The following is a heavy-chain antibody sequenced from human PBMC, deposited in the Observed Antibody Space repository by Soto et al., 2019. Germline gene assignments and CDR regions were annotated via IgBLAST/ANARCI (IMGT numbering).Heavy chain of an antibody. V-gene: IGHV3-74*01. Sequence: GGSLRLSCAASGFTFSSYWMYWVRQAPGKGLVWVSRVNPDGSVTSYADSVKGRFTVSRDNAKNMLYLQMNNLRAEDTAMYYCARVLGYSAYDFNYYDMDVWGQGSTVTV. J-gene: IGHJ6*02. CDR3: ARVLGYSAYDFNYYDMDV. CDR1: GFTFSSYW. D-gene: IGHD5-12*01. CDR2: VNPDGSVT.